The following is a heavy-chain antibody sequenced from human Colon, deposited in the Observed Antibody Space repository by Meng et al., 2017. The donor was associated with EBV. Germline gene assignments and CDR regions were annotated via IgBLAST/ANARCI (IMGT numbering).Heavy chain of an antibody. D-gene: IGHD3-10*01. Sequence: PPGSGPGPVKPPETLSFTCTVAGGSISSNGYYWDWVRQPPGKGLGWIGAIYHSGSTSYNPSLQSRVTMFVDTSKNQFSLMLTSVTATDTAVYYCARRRGGSGRDCWGQGTLVTVSS. V-gene: IGHV4-39*01. CDR3: ARRRGGSGRDC. CDR1: GGSISSNGYY. J-gene: IGHJ4*02. CDR2: IYHSGST.